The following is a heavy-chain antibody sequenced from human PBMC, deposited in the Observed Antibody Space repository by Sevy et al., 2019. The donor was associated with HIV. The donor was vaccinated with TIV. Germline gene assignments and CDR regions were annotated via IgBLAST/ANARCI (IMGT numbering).Heavy chain of an antibody. D-gene: IGHD3-10*01. CDR1: GFTFSDYY. Sequence: GGSLRLSCAASGFTFSDYYMSWIRQAPGKGLEWVSYISSSGSTIYYADSVKGRFTISRDNAKNSLYLQMNSLRAEETAVYYCASRMVRGVIAGGWFDPWGQGTLVTVSS. J-gene: IGHJ5*02. CDR2: ISSSGSTI. V-gene: IGHV3-11*01. CDR3: ASRMVRGVIAGGWFDP.